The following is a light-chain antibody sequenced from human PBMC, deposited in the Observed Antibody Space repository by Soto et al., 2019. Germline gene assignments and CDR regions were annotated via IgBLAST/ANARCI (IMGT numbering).Light chain of an antibody. J-gene: IGKJ1*01. CDR3: QKRSNWPQT. Sequence: EIVLTHSPSTLSLSPWERATLSFIASQNVANYLDWYQQKPGQAPRLLIYESSNRATGIAARFSGSGSGTDFTLTISSLEPEDFAVYYCQKRSNWPQTCGQGTKVDIK. CDR1: QNVANY. V-gene: IGKV3-11*01. CDR2: ESS.